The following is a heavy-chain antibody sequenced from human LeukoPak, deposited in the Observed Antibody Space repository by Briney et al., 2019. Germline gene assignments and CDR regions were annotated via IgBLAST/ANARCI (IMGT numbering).Heavy chain of an antibody. CDR3: ARDAIFGVVTHPSHFDY. J-gene: IGHJ4*02. Sequence: GASVKVSCKASGYTFTGYYMYWVRQAPGQGLEWMGWINPNSGGTNYAQKFQGRVTMTRDTSISTAYMELSRLRSDDTAVYYCARDAIFGVVTHPSHFDYWGQGTLVTVSS. V-gene: IGHV1-2*02. D-gene: IGHD3-3*01. CDR2: INPNSGGT. CDR1: GYTFTGYY.